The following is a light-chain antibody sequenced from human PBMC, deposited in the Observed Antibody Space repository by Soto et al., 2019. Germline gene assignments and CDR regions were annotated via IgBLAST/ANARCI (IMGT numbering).Light chain of an antibody. CDR1: QSVSRY. Sequence: EIVLTQSPATLSLSPGQRAILSCRASQSVSRYLAWYQQKAGQAPRLLIYDASNRATGIPARFSGAGSGTDFILIISSLEPEDSAVYYCQQRSGWPFTFGPGTKVDMK. V-gene: IGKV3-11*01. CDR2: DAS. J-gene: IGKJ3*01. CDR3: QQRSGWPFT.